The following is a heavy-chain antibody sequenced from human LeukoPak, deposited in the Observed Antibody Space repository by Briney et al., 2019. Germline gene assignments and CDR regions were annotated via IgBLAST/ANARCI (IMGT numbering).Heavy chain of an antibody. CDR2: IKGTNSGGTT. D-gene: IGHD2-15*01. CDR3: TWIDCSGGSCYFAS. Sequence: GGTLRLSCELSGITFIEAWMSWVRQAPGKGLEWVGRIKGTNSGGTTAYAAPVKGRFTISRDDSQSMMYLQMDSLKSEDTAVYFCTWIDCSGGSCYFASWGQGTLVTVSS. J-gene: IGHJ4*02. V-gene: IGHV3-15*01. CDR1: GITFIEAW.